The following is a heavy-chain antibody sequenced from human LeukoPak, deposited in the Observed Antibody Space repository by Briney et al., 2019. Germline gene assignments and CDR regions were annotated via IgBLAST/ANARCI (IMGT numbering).Heavy chain of an antibody. V-gene: IGHV3-7*03. Sequence: GALRLSCAASGFTFSSCAMSWVRQAPGKGLEWVASINSDGSEGYYADVVKGRFTISRDNAKNSLYLQINSLRAEDTAVYYCARSSYSSSSSVWGQGTMVTVSS. CDR2: INSDGSEG. CDR1: GFTFSSCA. J-gene: IGHJ3*01. CDR3: ARSSYSSSSSV. D-gene: IGHD6-6*01.